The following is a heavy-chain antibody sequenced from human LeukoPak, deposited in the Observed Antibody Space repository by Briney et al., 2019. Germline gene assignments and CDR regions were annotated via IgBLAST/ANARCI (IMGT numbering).Heavy chain of an antibody. CDR3: ARTSAYDYDDY. D-gene: IGHD5-12*01. Sequence: SETLSLTCAVYGGSFSGYYWSWIRQPPGKGLEWIGKINHSGSTNYNPSLKSRVTISVDTSKNQFSLKLSSVTAADTAVYYCARTSAYDYDDYWGQGTLVTVSS. CDR2: INHSGST. CDR1: GGSFSGYY. J-gene: IGHJ4*02. V-gene: IGHV4-34*01.